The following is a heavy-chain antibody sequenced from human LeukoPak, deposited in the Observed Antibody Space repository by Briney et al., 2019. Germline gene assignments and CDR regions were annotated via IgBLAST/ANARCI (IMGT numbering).Heavy chain of an antibody. V-gene: IGHV4-39*01. D-gene: IGHD3-3*01. CDR1: GGSITTSSYY. J-gene: IGHJ6*03. CDR2: IYYSGST. CDR3: ATDFWSGYSLVEVGYMDV. Sequence: PSETLSLTCTVSGGSITTSSYYWAWIRQPPGKGLEWIGSIYYSGSTYYNPSLKSRVTISIDTSKNQFSLKLSSVTAADSAVYYCATDFWSGYSLVEVGYMDVWGKGTTVTVSS.